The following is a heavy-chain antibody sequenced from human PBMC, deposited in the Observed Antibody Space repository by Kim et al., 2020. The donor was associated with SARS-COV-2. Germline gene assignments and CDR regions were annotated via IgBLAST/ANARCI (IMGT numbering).Heavy chain of an antibody. J-gene: IGHJ4*02. D-gene: IGHD3-22*01. CDR3: ARVDSSGYYPDY. V-gene: IGHV4-31*02. Sequence: YYNPALKSRVTISVDTSKNQFSLKLSSVTAADTAVYYCARVDSSGYYPDYWGQGTLVTVSS.